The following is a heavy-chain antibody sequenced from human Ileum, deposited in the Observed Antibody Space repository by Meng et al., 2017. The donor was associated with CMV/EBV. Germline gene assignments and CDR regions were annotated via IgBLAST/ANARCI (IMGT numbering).Heavy chain of an antibody. CDR2: ISSSSTYI. Sequence: GESLKISCAASGFSFNSYSMNWVRQAPGKGLEWVSSISSSSTYIYYADSVKGRFTISRDNAKNSLYLQMNSLRAEDTAVYYCASRYYYDSSGYYYWGQGTLVTVSS. CDR1: GFSFNSYS. CDR3: ASRYYYDSSGYYY. D-gene: IGHD3-22*01. J-gene: IGHJ4*02. V-gene: IGHV3-21*01.